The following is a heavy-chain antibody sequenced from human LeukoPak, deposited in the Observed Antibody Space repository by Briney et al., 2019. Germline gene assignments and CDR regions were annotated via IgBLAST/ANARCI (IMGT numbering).Heavy chain of an antibody. CDR3: ARGVPPRPLGS. CDR2: INHSGST. J-gene: IGHJ4*02. CDR1: GGSFSGYY. Sequence: SETLSLTCAVYGGSFSGYYWSWIRQPPGKGLEWIGEINHSGSTNYNPSLKSRVTISVDTSKNQFSLKLSSVIAADTAVYYCARGVPPRPLGSWSQGTRVTVSS. V-gene: IGHV4-34*01.